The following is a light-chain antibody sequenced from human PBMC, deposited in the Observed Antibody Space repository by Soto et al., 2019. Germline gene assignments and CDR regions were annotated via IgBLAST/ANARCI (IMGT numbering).Light chain of an antibody. V-gene: IGKV1-5*01. CDR2: DAS. Sequence: DIQITQSPSALSAVVGDTVTLTFRASQSIRSWLAWYQQKPGKAPKLLIYDASSLQSGVPSRFSGRGSGTEFTLTIGSLQTDDFATYYCQQYDSYSWTFGKGTKVDIK. CDR1: QSIRSW. CDR3: QQYDSYSWT. J-gene: IGKJ1*01.